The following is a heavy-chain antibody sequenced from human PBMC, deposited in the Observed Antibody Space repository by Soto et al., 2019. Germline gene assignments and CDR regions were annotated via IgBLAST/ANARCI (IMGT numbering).Heavy chain of an antibody. V-gene: IGHV5-10-1*01. CDR1: GYSFAGYW. Sequence: GESLKISCKGSGYSFAGYWISWVRQMPGKGLEWMGRIDPSDSYTNYSPAFQGHVTISADKSINSAYLQWSSLKASDTAMYYCARFYCSSTSCPLYYWGQGTLVTVSS. J-gene: IGHJ4*02. D-gene: IGHD2-2*01. CDR2: IDPSDSYT. CDR3: ARFYCSSTSCPLYY.